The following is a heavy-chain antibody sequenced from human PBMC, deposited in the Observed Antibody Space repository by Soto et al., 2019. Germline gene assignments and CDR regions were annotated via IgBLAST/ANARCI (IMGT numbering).Heavy chain of an antibody. D-gene: IGHD2-8*01. CDR1: GGSFSGYY. Sequence: ASETLSLTCAVYGGSFSGYYWSWIRQPPGKGLEWIGEINYSGSTNYNPSLKSRVTISVDTSKNQFSLKLSSVTAADTAVYYCARKRHANCTNGVCQSTAPYSSGWYTNWGQGTLVTVPS. V-gene: IGHV4-34*01. CDR3: ARKRHANCTNGVCQSTAPYSSGWYTN. CDR2: INYSGST. J-gene: IGHJ4*02.